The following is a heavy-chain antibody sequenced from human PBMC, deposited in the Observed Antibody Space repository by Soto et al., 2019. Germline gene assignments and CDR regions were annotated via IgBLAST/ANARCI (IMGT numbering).Heavy chain of an antibody. CDR1: GGTFSSYA. D-gene: IGHD2-21*02. CDR2: IIPIFGTA. V-gene: IGHV1-69*13. Sequence: GASVKVSCKASGGTFSSYAISWVRQAPGQGLEWMGGIIPIFGTANYAQKFQGRVTITADESTSTAYMELSSLRSEDTAVYYCASFICGGDCYRKYYYYYYGMDVWGQGTTVTVSS. CDR3: ASFICGGDCYRKYYYYYYGMDV. J-gene: IGHJ6*02.